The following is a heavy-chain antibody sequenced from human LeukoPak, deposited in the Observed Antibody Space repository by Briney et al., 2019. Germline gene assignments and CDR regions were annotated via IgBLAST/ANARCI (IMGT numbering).Heavy chain of an antibody. J-gene: IGHJ2*01. CDR3: ARDSGGLRTPRPWYFDL. D-gene: IGHD2-15*01. Sequence: GASVKVSXKASGYTFTSYGISWVRQAPGQGLEWMGWISAYNGNTNYAQKLQGRVTMTTDTSTSTAYMELRSLRSDDTAVYYCARDSGGLRTPRPWYFDLWGRGTLVTVSS. CDR1: GYTFTSYG. V-gene: IGHV1-18*01. CDR2: ISAYNGNT.